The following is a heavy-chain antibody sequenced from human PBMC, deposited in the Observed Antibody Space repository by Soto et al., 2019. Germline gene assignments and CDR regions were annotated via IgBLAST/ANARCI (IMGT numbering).Heavy chain of an antibody. CDR3: ANALSYYGMDV. J-gene: IGHJ6*02. Sequence: QVQLVESGGGVVQPGRSLRLSCAASGFTFSSYGMHWVRQAPGKGLEWVAVISYDGSNKYYADSVKGRFTISRDNSKNTLYLQMNSLRAEDTAVYYCANALSYYGMDVWGQGTTVTVSS. V-gene: IGHV3-30*18. CDR1: GFTFSSYG. CDR2: ISYDGSNK.